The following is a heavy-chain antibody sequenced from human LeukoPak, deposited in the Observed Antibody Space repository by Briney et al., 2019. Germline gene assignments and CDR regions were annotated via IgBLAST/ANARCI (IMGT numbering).Heavy chain of an antibody. J-gene: IGHJ3*02. V-gene: IGHV4-59*08. CDR3: ARQPSGTAAFDI. CDR1: GGSISNYY. D-gene: IGHD1-14*01. Sequence: SETLSLTCAVSGGSISNYYWSWIRQPPGKELEWIGYIYFSGGNTNYNPSFKSRVTISVDTSKNQFFLRLNSVTAADPAVYYCARQPSGTAAFDIWGQGTVVTVSS. CDR2: IYFSGGNT.